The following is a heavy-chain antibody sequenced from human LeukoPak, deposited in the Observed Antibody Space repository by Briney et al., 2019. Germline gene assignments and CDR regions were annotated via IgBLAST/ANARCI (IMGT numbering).Heavy chain of an antibody. D-gene: IGHD1-26*01. Sequence: ASVKVSCKISGYSFTRYGLICVRQAPGQGLEWVGWISGSNGNTKYAQKLQGRVTMTTDTSTSTAYMEVRSLRSEDTAEYYCARAGRGTYYYFDVWGQGTLVTVSS. CDR1: GYSFTRYG. CDR2: ISGSNGNT. V-gene: IGHV1-18*01. J-gene: IGHJ4*02. CDR3: ARAGRGTYYYFDV.